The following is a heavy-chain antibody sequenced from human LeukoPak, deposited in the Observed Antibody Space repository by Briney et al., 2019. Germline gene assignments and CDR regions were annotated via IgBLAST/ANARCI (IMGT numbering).Heavy chain of an antibody. J-gene: IGHJ4*02. D-gene: IGHD4-17*01. V-gene: IGHV4-38-2*02. Sequence: SETLSLTCTVSGYSISSGYYWGWIRQPPGKGLEWIGSIYHSGSTYYNPSLKSRVTISVDMSKNQFSLKLSSVTAADTAVYYCARGRRTTVTSRLDYWGQGTLVTVSS. CDR3: ARGRRTTVTSRLDY. CDR1: GYSISSGYY. CDR2: IYHSGST.